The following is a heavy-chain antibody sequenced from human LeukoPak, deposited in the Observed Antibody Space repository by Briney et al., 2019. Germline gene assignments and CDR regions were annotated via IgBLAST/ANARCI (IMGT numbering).Heavy chain of an antibody. CDR1: GYTFTSYD. CDR3: ARGGSVGSFYYYYYYMDV. CDR2: MNPNSGNT. V-gene: IGHV1-8*01. Sequence: ASVKVSRKASGYTFTSYDINWVRQATGQGLEWMGWMNPNSGNTGYAQKFQGRVTMARNTSISTAYMELSSLRSEDTAVYYCARGGSVGSFYYYYYYMDVWGKGTTVTVSS. J-gene: IGHJ6*03.